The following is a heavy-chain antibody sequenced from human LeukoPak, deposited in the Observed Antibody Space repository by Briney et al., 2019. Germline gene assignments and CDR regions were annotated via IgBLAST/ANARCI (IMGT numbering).Heavy chain of an antibody. CDR1: GFPLTISGVG. CDR3: AHKGRGSGSYNM. V-gene: IGHV2-5*01. D-gene: IGHD3-10*01. CDR2: IYWNDDK. Sequence: SGPTLVNPTQTLTLTCTFSGFPLTISGVGVGWIRQPPGKALEWLALIYWNDDKRYSPSLKSRLTITKDTSKNQVVLIMTNMDPVDTGTYYCAHKGRGSGSYNMWGQGTLVTVSS. J-gene: IGHJ4*02.